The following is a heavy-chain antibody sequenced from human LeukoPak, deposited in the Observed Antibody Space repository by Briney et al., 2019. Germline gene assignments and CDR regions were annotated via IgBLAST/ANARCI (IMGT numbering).Heavy chain of an antibody. CDR3: ASVVVPAAILYYMDV. CDR2: ISYDGSNK. CDR1: GFTFSSYG. D-gene: IGHD2-2*01. J-gene: IGHJ6*03. V-gene: IGHV3-30*06. Sequence: PGGSLRLSCAASGFTFSSYGMHWVRQAPGKGLEWVAVISYDGSNKYYADSVKGRFTISRDNSKNTLYLQMNSLRAEDTAVYYCASVVVPAAILYYMDVWGKGTTVTVSS.